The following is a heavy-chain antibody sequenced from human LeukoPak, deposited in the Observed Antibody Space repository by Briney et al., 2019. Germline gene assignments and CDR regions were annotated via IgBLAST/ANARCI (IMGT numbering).Heavy chain of an antibody. CDR2: TYYRSKWYN. CDR1: GDSVSINSAA. Sequence: SQTLSLTCAISGDSVSINSAAWNWIRQSPSRGLEWLGRTYYRSKWYNDYAVSVKSRITINPDTSKNQFSLQLNSVTPEDTAVYYCARETGYYGSGRFGYYGMDVWGQGTTVTVSS. V-gene: IGHV6-1*01. CDR3: ARETGYYGSGRFGYYGMDV. J-gene: IGHJ6*02. D-gene: IGHD3-10*01.